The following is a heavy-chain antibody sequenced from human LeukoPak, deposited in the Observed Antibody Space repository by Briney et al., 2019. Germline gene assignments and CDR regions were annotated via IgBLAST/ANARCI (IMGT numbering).Heavy chain of an antibody. CDR1: GYSISSGYY. D-gene: IGHD6-19*01. CDR3: VRIPGSGWYFAFDI. J-gene: IGHJ3*02. V-gene: IGHV4-38-2*02. CDR2: VYHSGRP. Sequence: SETLSLTCSVSGYSISSGYYWAWIRQPPGKGLEWIGSVYHSGRPYFNPSLKSRVTISVDTSKNQFSLNLSSATAADTAVYYCVRIPGSGWYFAFDIWGQGTMVTVSS.